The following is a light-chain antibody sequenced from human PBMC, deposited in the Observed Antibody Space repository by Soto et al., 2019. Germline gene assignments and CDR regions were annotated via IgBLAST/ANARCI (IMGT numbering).Light chain of an antibody. J-gene: IGLJ2*01. Sequence: QSALTQPASVSGSPGQSITISCTGTSSDVGGYQYVSWYQQYPGKAPKLVIYEVSNRPSGVSIRFSGSKSGDTASLTISGFQAEDEADYYCFAYTLRSTLVFGGGTKVTVL. CDR3: FAYTLRSTLV. CDR2: EVS. V-gene: IGLV2-14*01. CDR1: SSDVGGYQY.